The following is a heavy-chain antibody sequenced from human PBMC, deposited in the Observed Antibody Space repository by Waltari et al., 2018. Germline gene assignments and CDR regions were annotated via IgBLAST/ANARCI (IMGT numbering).Heavy chain of an antibody. CDR1: GGSISSSSYY. J-gene: IGHJ5*02. CDR3: ARPLYDILTGYYPSWFDP. CDR2: IYYSGGT. Sequence: QLQLQESGRGLVKPSETLSLTCTVSGGSISSSSYYWGWIRQPPGKGLEWIGSIYYSGGTYYNPSLKSRVTISVDTSKNQFSLKLSSVTAADTAVYYCARPLYDILTGYYPSWFDPWGQGTLVTVSS. D-gene: IGHD3-9*01. V-gene: IGHV4-39*01.